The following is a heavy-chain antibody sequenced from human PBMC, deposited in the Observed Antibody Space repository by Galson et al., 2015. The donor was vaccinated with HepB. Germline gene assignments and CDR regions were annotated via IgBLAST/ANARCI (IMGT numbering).Heavy chain of an antibody. CDR3: ARVLEGYFDY. V-gene: IGHV4-61*02. D-gene: IGHD3-3*01. Sequence: TLSLTCTVSGGSISSGSYYWSWIRQPAGKGLEWIGRIYTSGSTNYNPSLKSRVTMSVDTSKNQFSLKLSSVTAADTAVYYCARVLEGYFDYWGQGTLVTVSS. CDR1: GGSISSGSYY. CDR2: IYTSGST. J-gene: IGHJ4*02.